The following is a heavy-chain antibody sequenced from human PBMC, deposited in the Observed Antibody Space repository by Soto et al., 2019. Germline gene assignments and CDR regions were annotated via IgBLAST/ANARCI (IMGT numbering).Heavy chain of an antibody. Sequence: SVKVSCKASGYTFTGYYMHWVRQAPGQGLEWMGWINPNSGGTNYAQKFQGWVTMTRDTSISTAYMELSRLRSDDTAVYYCARDLVAAAGNYYYYYGMDVWGQGTTVTVSS. CDR2: INPNSGGT. CDR1: GYTFTGYY. J-gene: IGHJ6*02. D-gene: IGHD6-13*01. V-gene: IGHV1-2*04. CDR3: ARDLVAAAGNYYYYYGMDV.